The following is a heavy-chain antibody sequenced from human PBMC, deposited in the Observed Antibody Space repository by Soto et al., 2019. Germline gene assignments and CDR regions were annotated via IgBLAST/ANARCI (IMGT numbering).Heavy chain of an antibody. CDR1: GFSLTTSGVG. Sequence: QITLNESGPTLVKPTQTLTLTCTFSGFSLTTSGVGVGWIRQSRGKAPEWLALIYWDDDKRYSPSLKSRLTITKDTSKNQVVLTMANLDPADTATYYCAHRVLRTVFGLVTTTAIYFDFWGQGTPVAVSS. V-gene: IGHV2-5*02. J-gene: IGHJ4*02. CDR3: AHRVLRTVFGLVTTTAIYFDF. D-gene: IGHD3-3*01. CDR2: IYWDDDK.